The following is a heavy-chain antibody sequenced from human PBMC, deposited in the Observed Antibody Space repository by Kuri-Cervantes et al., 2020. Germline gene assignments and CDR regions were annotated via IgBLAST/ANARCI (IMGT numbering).Heavy chain of an antibody. J-gene: IGHJ4*02. Sequence: LTCAASGFTFSSYSMNWVRQAPGKGLEWVSSISSSSSYIYYADSVKGRFTISRDNAKNSLYLQMNSLRAEDTAVYYCARGIYGSGSYWGQGTLVTVSS. V-gene: IGHV3-21*01. CDR2: ISSSSSYI. CDR3: ARGIYGSGSY. CDR1: GFTFSSYS. D-gene: IGHD3-10*01.